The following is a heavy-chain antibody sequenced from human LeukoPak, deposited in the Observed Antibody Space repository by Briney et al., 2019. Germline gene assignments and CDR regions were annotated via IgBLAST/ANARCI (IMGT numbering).Heavy chain of an antibody. CDR2: INSDGSST. V-gene: IGHV3-74*01. D-gene: IGHD2-2*01. Sequence: GGSLRLSCAASGFTLSSYWMHWVRQAPGKGLVWVSRINSDGSSTSYADSVKGRFTISRDNAKNTLYLQMNSLRAEDTAVYYCARVWTAVVPAAMPIYYFDYWGQGTLVTVSS. CDR1: GFTLSSYW. J-gene: IGHJ4*02. CDR3: ARVWTAVVPAAMPIYYFDY.